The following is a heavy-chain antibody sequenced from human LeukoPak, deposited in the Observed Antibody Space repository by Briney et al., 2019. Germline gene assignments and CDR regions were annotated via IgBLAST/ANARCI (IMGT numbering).Heavy chain of an antibody. CDR3: TTESYDT. CDR2: IISKTDGGTR. Sequence: GGSLRLSCAASGFTFSSYAMSWVRQAPGKGLEWVGRIISKTDGGTRDYASPVKGRFTISRNDSKNTLYLQMHSLKTEDTAVYYCTTESYDTWGQGTLVTVSS. J-gene: IGHJ4*02. CDR1: GFTFSSYA. V-gene: IGHV3-15*01. D-gene: IGHD3-16*01.